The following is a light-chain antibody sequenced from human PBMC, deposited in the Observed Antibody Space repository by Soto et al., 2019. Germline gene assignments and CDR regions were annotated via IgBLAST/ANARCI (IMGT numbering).Light chain of an antibody. CDR2: GAS. Sequence: EIVITQSPATLSVSPGERATLSCRASQSVSSNLAWYHQKPGQAPRLLIYGASTRATGIPARFSGSGSGTQFTLTISSXQSEDFAVYYCQQYNNWPQTFGQGTKVDIK. CDR1: QSVSSN. J-gene: IGKJ1*01. CDR3: QQYNNWPQT. V-gene: IGKV3-15*01.